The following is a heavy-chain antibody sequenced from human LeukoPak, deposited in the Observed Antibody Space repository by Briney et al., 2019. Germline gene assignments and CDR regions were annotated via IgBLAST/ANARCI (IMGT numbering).Heavy chain of an antibody. V-gene: IGHV3-74*01. CDR2: INDDGSGT. J-gene: IGHJ5*02. D-gene: IGHD2-15*01. CDR3: VRGGASTWS. CDR1: GFTFKNYW. Sequence: GGSLRLSCAASGFTFKNYWMHWVRQAPGRGPVWVSRINDDGSGTSYADSVKGRFTISRDDAKSTLYLQMNSLRAEDTAVYYCVRGGASTWSWGQGTLVTVSS.